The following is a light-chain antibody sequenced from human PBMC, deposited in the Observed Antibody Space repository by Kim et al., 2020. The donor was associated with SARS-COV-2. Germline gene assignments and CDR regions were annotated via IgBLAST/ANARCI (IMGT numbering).Light chain of an antibody. CDR3: LLSYSGARV. Sequence: PGGTVTLTGGSSTGAVTSGHYPYWFQQKPGQAPRTLIYDTRNKHSWTPARFSGSLLGGKAALTLSGAQPEDEAEYYCLLSYSGARVFGGGTKLTVL. V-gene: IGLV7-46*01. CDR1: TGAVTSGHY. J-gene: IGLJ3*02. CDR2: DTR.